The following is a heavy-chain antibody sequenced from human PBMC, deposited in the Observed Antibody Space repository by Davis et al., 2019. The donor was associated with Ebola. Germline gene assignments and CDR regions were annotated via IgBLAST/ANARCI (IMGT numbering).Heavy chain of an antibody. Sequence: GSLRLSCAVYGGPFSGYYWSWIRQPPGKGLEWIGEIDHSGSTKYNPSLKSRVTISLDASKNQFSLKLSSVTAADTSVYYCSSGIPGYWGQGTLVTVSS. V-gene: IGHV4-34*01. CDR1: GGPFSGYY. D-gene: IGHD2-2*02. CDR2: IDHSGST. CDR3: SSGIPGY. J-gene: IGHJ4*02.